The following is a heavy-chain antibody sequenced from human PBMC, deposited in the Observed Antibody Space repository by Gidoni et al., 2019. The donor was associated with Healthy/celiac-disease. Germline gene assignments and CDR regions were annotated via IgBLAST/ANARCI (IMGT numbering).Heavy chain of an antibody. Sequence: QVQLVQSGAEVKTPGASVKVSCKASGYTFTSYGSSLVRQAPGQGLEWMGWMRAYNGNTNYAPKVQGRVTMTTDTSTSTAYMELRSLRSDDTAVYYCARGWGSSGWYAPFDYWGQGTLVTVSS. J-gene: IGHJ4*02. D-gene: IGHD6-19*01. CDR3: ARGWGSSGWYAPFDY. CDR2: MRAYNGNT. V-gene: IGHV1-18*01. CDR1: GYTFTSYG.